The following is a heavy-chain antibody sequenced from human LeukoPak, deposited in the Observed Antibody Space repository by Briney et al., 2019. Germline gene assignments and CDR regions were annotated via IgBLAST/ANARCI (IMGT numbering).Heavy chain of an antibody. J-gene: IGHJ6*02. CDR1: GGSISSSSYY. Sequence: SETLSLTCTVSGGSISSSSYYWSWIRQPPGKGLEWIGYIYYSGSTNYNPSLKSRVTISVDTSKNQFSLKLSSVTAADTAVYYCARALYYGDYDYYYGMDVWGQGTTVTVSS. CDR3: ARALYYGDYDYYYGMDV. CDR2: IYYSGST. V-gene: IGHV4-61*01. D-gene: IGHD4-17*01.